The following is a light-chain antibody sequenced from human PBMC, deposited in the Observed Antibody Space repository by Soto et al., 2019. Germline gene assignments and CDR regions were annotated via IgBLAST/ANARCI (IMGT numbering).Light chain of an antibody. CDR2: GVT. CDR3: ASYTGSSTNV. J-gene: IGLJ3*02. CDR1: SGDVGFYDF. V-gene: IGLV2-14*03. Sequence: QSVLTQPASMSGSPGQSITISCTGTSGDVGFYDFVSWYQQHPGKVPRLIIYGVTKRPSGVSHRFSGSKSGNTASLTISGLQVEDEADYSCASYTGSSTNVFGGGTKLTVL.